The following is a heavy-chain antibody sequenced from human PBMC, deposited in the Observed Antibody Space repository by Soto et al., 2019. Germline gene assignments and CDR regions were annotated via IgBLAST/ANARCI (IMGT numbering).Heavy chain of an antibody. D-gene: IGHD2-2*01. J-gene: IGHJ5*02. CDR2: ISGSGGST. Sequence: EVQLLESGGGLVQPGGSLRLSCAASGFTFSSYAMSWVRQAPGKGLEWVSAISGSGGSTYYADSVKGRFTISRDNSKNTLYLQMNSLRAEDTAVYYCAKDLGRDIVVVPAASGWFDPWGQGTLVTVSS. CDR1: GFTFSSYA. CDR3: AKDLGRDIVVVPAASGWFDP. V-gene: IGHV3-23*01.